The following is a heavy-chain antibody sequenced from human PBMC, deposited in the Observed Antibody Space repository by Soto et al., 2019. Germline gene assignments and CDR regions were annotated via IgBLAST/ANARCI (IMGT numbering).Heavy chain of an antibody. D-gene: IGHD2-15*01. J-gene: IGHJ5*02. V-gene: IGHV4-59*01. CDR1: GGSISNYY. CDR3: ARAGAATLSDP. CDR2: IYYSGST. Sequence: SETLSLTCTVSGGSISNYYWSWIRQPPGKGLEWIGYIYYSGSTNYNPSLKGRVTISADTSKNQFSLKLSSVTAADTAVYYCARAGAATLSDPWGQGILVTVSS.